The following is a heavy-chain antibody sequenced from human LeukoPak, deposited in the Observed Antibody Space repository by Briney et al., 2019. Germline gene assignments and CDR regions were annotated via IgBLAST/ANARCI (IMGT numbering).Heavy chain of an antibody. CDR1: GFPFSSYA. J-gene: IGHJ4*02. CDR2: ISDSGGST. CDR3: ARGGYGDRIDY. Sequence: PGGSLRLSCSASGFPFSSYAMHWVRQAPGKGLEYVSAISDSGGSTYYADSVKGRFTISRDNSKNTLYLQMSSLRAEDTAVYYCARGGYGDRIDYWGQGTLVSVSS. V-gene: IGHV3-64D*09. D-gene: IGHD4-17*01.